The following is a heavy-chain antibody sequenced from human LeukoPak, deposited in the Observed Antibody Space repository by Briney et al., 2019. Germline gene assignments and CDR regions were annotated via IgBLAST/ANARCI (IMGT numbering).Heavy chain of an antibody. CDR3: AAGSESYDSRGYSYYFDY. V-gene: IGHV4-39*01. J-gene: IGHJ4*02. Sequence: SETLSLTCTVSGGSISSSSYYWGWIRQPPGKGLEWIGSIYYSRSTYYNPSLKSRVTISVDTSKNQFSPKLSSVTAADTAVYYCAAGSESYDSRGYSYYFDYWGQGTLVTVSS. D-gene: IGHD3-22*01. CDR1: GGSISSSSYY. CDR2: IYYSRST.